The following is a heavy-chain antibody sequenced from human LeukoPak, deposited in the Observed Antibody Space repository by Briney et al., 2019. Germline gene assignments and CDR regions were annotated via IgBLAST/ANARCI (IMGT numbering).Heavy chain of an antibody. CDR1: GFTFSDYY. V-gene: IGHV3-11*01. CDR3: AREHLDCSSTSCPPTYYYYGMDV. Sequence: GGSLRLSCAASGFTFSDYYMSWIRQAPGKGLEWVSYISSSGSTIYYADSVKGRFTISRDNAKNSLYLQMNSLRAEDTAVYYSAREHLDCSSTSCPPTYYYYGMDVWGQGTTVTVSS. D-gene: IGHD2-2*01. J-gene: IGHJ6*02. CDR2: ISSSGSTI.